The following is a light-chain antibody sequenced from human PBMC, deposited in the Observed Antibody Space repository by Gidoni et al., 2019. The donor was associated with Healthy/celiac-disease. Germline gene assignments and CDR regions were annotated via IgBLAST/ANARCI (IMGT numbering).Light chain of an antibody. Sequence: DIVMTRSPLSLPVTPGEPDPISCRSRQSLLHSNGYQYLDWYLQKPGQSPQLLLDLGSTRACGVPNMCSGSGSGTDFTLKISRVDAEDVGVYYCMQALQTSGTFXXXTKVEIK. CDR2: LGS. J-gene: IGKJ1*01. CDR3: MQALQTSGT. CDR1: QSLLHSNGYQY. V-gene: IGKV2-28*01.